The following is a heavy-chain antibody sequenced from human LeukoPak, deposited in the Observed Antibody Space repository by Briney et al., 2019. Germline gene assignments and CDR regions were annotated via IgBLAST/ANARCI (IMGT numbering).Heavy chain of an antibody. D-gene: IGHD2-15*01. V-gene: IGHV3-49*04. CDR3: TTKSLIRDCRDSNCYRGDYCMDV. Sequence: GGSLRLSCTGSGFRFGDYAMGCVRQAPGKGLEWLGFIRSKLYGGAIEYAASVKGRFTISRDDSKSIAYLQMNSLKSEDTAVYYDTTKSLIRDCRDSNCYRGDYCMDVWGKGATVIVPS. CDR2: IRSKLYGGAI. J-gene: IGHJ6*03. CDR1: GFRFGDYA.